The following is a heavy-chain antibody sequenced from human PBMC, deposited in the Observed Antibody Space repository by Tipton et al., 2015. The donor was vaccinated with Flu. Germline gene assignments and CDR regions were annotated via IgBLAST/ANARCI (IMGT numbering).Heavy chain of an antibody. CDR3: AKDLKKYCRGGSCYWDYYGMDV. J-gene: IGHJ6*02. CDR1: GFTFSNFG. Sequence: SLRLSCATSGFTFSNFGMTWVRQAPGKGLEWISAISQNGDGTFYADSVKGRFTISRDDSKNTLYLQMNSLRAEDTAVYYCAKDLKKYCRGGSCYWDYYGMDVWGQGTTVTVSS. CDR2: ISQNGDGT. D-gene: IGHD2-15*01. V-gene: IGHV3-23*01.